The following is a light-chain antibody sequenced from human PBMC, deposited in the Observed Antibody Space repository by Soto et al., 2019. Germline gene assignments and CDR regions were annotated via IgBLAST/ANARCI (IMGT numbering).Light chain of an antibody. CDR3: QQYNNWPPWT. CDR1: QSVSNN. CDR2: DAS. V-gene: IGKV3-15*01. J-gene: IGKJ1*01. Sequence: ILMTQSPATLSVSPGERATLSCRASQSVSNNLAWYQQKPGQAPRLLIYDASTRATGIPARFSGSGSGTAFTLTSSGLQSEDFAVYSCQQYNNWPPWTFGQGTPVDIK.